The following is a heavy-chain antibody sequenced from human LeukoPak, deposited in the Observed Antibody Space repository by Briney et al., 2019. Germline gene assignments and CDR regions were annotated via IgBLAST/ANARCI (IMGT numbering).Heavy chain of an antibody. V-gene: IGHV3-23*01. Sequence: GGSLRLSCAASGFTFSHYAVSWVRRASGTGREGFSTIGKTGSDTYYADSVKGRFTISRDNSENTLYLQMNNLRAEDTAIHYCAKVPSSDYGSGTPPFMDVWGQGTTVAVSS. CDR1: GFTFSHYA. J-gene: IGHJ6*02. CDR3: AKVPSSDYGSGTPPFMDV. D-gene: IGHD3-10*01. CDR2: IGKTGSDT.